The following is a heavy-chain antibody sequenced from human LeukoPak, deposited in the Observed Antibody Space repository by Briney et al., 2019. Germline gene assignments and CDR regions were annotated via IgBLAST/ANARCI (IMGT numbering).Heavy chain of an antibody. D-gene: IGHD3-16*01. Sequence: GGSLILSCAASGFTFSSYWMHWVRQAPGKGLVWASRINSDGSSTSYADSVKGRFTISRDNAKNTLYLQMNSLRAEDTAVYYCERDMGWGEGYWGQGTLVTVSS. J-gene: IGHJ4*02. CDR1: GFTFSSYW. V-gene: IGHV3-74*01. CDR3: ERDMGWGEGY. CDR2: INSDGSST.